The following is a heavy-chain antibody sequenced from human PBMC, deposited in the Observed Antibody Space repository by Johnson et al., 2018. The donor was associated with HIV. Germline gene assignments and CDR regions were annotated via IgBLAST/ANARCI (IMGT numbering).Heavy chain of an antibody. CDR1: GFTFDDYG. J-gene: IGHJ3*02. Sequence: VQLVESGGGVVRPGGSLRLSCAASGFTFDDYGMNWVRQAPGQGLEWVSGINWYGGSTGYADSVKGHCTISRDNAKNSLHLQMNSLRAEDTAFYYCARDRRNRQWQRLDAFDIWGQGTMVPVSS. CDR3: ARDRRNRQWQRLDAFDI. CDR2: INWYGGST. V-gene: IGHV3-20*04. D-gene: IGHD6-19*01.